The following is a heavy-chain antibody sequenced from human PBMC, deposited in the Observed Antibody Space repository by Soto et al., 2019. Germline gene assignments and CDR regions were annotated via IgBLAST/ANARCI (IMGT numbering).Heavy chain of an antibody. Sequence: SETLSLTCTVSGGSISSYYWSWIRQPPGKGLEWIGYIYYSGSTNYNPSLKSRVTILVDTSKNQFSLKLSSVTAADTAVYYCARPPRWWNYGMDVWGQGTTVTVSS. CDR3: ARPPRWWNYGMDV. V-gene: IGHV4-59*08. D-gene: IGHD2-15*01. J-gene: IGHJ6*02. CDR2: IYYSGST. CDR1: GGSISSYY.